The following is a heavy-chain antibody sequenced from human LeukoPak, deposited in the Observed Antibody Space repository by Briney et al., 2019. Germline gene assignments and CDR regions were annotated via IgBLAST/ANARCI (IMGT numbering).Heavy chain of an antibody. CDR1: GYTFTSYY. D-gene: IGHD1-26*01. CDR2: INPSGGST. CDR3: AREEIGGSYGGYYFDY. V-gene: IGHV1-46*01. J-gene: IGHJ4*02. Sequence: ASVEVSCKASGYTFTSYYMHWVRQAPGQGLEWMGIINPSGGSTSYAQKFQGRVTMTRDMSTSTVYMELSSLRSEDTAVYYCAREEIGGSYGGYYFDYWGQGTLVTVSS.